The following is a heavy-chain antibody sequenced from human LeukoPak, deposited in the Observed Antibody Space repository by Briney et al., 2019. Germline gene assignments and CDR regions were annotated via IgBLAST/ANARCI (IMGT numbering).Heavy chain of an antibody. Sequence: SETLSLTCTVSGGSISSSSYYWGWIRQPPGKGLEWIGSIYYSGSTYYNPSLKSRVTMSVDTSKNHFSLKLSPVTAADTAVYFCARAFYYDSLTRFDYWGQGTLVTVSS. CDR2: IYYSGST. J-gene: IGHJ4*02. D-gene: IGHD3-22*01. CDR1: GGSISSSSYY. V-gene: IGHV4-39*07. CDR3: ARAFYYDSLTRFDY.